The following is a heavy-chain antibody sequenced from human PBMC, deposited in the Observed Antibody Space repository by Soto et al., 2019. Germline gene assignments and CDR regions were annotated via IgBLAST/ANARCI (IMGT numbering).Heavy chain of an antibody. CDR1: GDSVSSNSAT. V-gene: IGHV6-1*01. Sequence: SQTLSLTCAISGDSVSSNSATWNWIMQSPSRGLEWLGRTYYRSRWYNDYAVSVKSRITINPDTSKNQFSLHLISVTPEDTAVYYCARDYASSYSYYYYGMDVWGQGTTVTVSS. D-gene: IGHD2-15*01. CDR3: ARDYASSYSYYYYGMDV. J-gene: IGHJ6*02. CDR2: TYYRSRWYN.